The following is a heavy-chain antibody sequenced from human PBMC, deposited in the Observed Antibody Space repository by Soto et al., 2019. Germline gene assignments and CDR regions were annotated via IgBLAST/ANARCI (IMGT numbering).Heavy chain of an antibody. CDR2: MYPDDSDI. J-gene: IGHJ3*02. Sequence: GASVKVSCKAPADTFTSYYIHWVRQAPGHGLEWMAIMYPDDSDIRYSPSFEAHVTISADKSTSTAFLQWSSLKASDTAMYYCATAYVYDFENSNYYRDAFDIWGQGTLVTVS. CDR1: ADTFTSYY. CDR3: ATAYVYDFENSNYYRDAFDI. D-gene: IGHD3-22*01. V-gene: IGHV5-51*01.